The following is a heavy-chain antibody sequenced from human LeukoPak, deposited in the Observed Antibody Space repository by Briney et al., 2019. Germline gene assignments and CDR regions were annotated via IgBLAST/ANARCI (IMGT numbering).Heavy chain of an antibody. J-gene: IGHJ4*02. CDR2: INSDGNII. CDR3: VAGMGNY. D-gene: IGHD6-13*01. CDR1: GFTFSSFW. V-gene: IGHV3-74*01. Sequence: GGSLRLSCAASGFTFSSFWMHWVRQVPGKGLAWVSRINSDGNIITYADSVKGRFTISRDNARNLVYLQMKSLRAKDTAVYYCVAGMGNYWGQGTLVPV.